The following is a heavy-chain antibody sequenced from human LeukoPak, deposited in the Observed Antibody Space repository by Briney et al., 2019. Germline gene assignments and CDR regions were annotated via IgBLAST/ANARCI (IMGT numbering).Heavy chain of an antibody. J-gene: IGHJ3*02. V-gene: IGHV4-4*07. CDR2: IHPSGIT. CDR3: ATTTSGGDAFDI. D-gene: IGHD1-26*01. Sequence: SETLSLTCTVSGASINKDYWAWIRQPAGKGLEWIGRIHPSGITHQNPSLRGRVTMSIDASKNQFSLNLRSVTAADTAVYYCATTTSGGDAFDIWGQGTMVTVSS. CDR1: GASINKDY.